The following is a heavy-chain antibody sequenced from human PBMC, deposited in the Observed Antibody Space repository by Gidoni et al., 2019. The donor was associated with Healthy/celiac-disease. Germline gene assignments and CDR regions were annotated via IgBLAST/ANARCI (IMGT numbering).Heavy chain of an antibody. CDR2: INAGNGNT. D-gene: IGHD6-19*01. Sequence: QVQLVQSGAEVKKPGASVKVSCKASGYTFTSYAMHWVRQAPGQRLEWMGWINAGNGNTKYSQKFQGRVTITRDTSASTAYMELSSLRSEDTAVYYCLRYSSGWGRWYFDLWGRGTLVTVSS. CDR1: GYTFTSYA. J-gene: IGHJ2*01. CDR3: LRYSSGWGRWYFDL. V-gene: IGHV1-3*01.